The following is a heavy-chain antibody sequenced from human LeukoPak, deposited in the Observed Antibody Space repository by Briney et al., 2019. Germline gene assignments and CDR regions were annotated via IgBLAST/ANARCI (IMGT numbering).Heavy chain of an antibody. CDR1: GFTFRDYT. D-gene: IGHD3-22*01. J-gene: IGHJ4*02. CDR3: TRSNWAYYYDSSGFN. V-gene: IGHV3-49*04. CDR2: IKNKAYGGTT. Sequence: GRSLRLSCTGSGFTFRDYTIIWVRPAPGKGLEWVGFIKNKAYGGTTEYAASMKGRFTISRDDSKSIAYLQMNSLETEDTAVYYCTRSNWAYYYDSSGFNWGQGTLVTVSS.